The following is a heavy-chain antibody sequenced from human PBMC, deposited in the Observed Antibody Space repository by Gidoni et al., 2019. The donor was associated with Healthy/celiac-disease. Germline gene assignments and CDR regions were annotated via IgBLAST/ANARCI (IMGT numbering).Heavy chain of an antibody. J-gene: IGHJ4*02. CDR1: GGSISSGSYY. CDR2: IYTSGST. D-gene: IGHD3-16*01. V-gene: IGHV4-61*02. CDR3: ATALITAGYFDY. Sequence: QVQLQESGPGLVKPSQTLSLTCTVSGGSISSGSYYWSWIRQPAGKGLEWIGRIYTSGSTNYNPSLKSRVTISVDTSKNQFSLKLSSVTAADTAVYYCATALITAGYFDYWGQGTLVTVSS.